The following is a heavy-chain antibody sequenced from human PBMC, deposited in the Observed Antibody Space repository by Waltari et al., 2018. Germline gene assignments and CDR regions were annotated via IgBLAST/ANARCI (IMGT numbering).Heavy chain of an antibody. J-gene: IGHJ5*02. V-gene: IGHV4-34*01. D-gene: IGHD3-3*01. CDR2: INHSGST. Sequence: QVQLQQWGAGLLKPSETLSLTCAVYGGSFSGYYWSWIRQPPGKGLEWMVEINHSGSTNYNPSLKGRVTISVDTSKNQFSLKLSSVTAADTAVYYCARGASTLITIFGVVTLPQYNWFDPWGQGTLVTVSS. CDR1: GGSFSGYY. CDR3: ARGASTLITIFGVVTLPQYNWFDP.